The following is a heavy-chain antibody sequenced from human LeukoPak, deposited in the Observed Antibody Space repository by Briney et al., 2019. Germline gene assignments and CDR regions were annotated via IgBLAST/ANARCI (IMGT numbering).Heavy chain of an antibody. D-gene: IGHD3-3*01. CDR2: IYHSGST. J-gene: IGHJ4*02. V-gene: IGHV4-38-2*02. CDR1: GYSISSGYD. Sequence: SETLSLTCTVSGYSISSGYDWGWIRQPPGTGLEWIGSIYHSGSTYYNPSLKSRVTISVDPSKNQFSLKLSSVTAADTAVYYCARDATYYDFWSGYKGGFDYWGQGTLVTVSS. CDR3: ARDATYYDFWSGYKGGFDY.